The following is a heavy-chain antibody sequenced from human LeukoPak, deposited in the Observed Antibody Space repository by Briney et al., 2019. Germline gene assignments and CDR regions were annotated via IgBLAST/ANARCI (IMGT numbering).Heavy chain of an antibody. CDR3: ARGNNWYL. Sequence: GGSLRLSCAASGFTFSSHWMHWVRQAPGKGLMWVSRINSDGSTTTYADSVKGRFTISRDNAKNTLYLQMNSLKAEDTAVHYCARGNNWYLWGQGTLVTVSS. CDR2: INSDGSTT. D-gene: IGHD1-20*01. J-gene: IGHJ4*02. CDR1: GFTFSSHW. V-gene: IGHV3-74*01.